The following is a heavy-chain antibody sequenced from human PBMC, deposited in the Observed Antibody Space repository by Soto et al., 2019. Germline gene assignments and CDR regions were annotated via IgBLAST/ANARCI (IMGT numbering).Heavy chain of an antibody. J-gene: IGHJ3*02. D-gene: IGHD1-26*01. CDR1: GFTFSSYW. V-gene: IGHV3-74*01. Sequence: EVQLVESGGGLVQPGGSLRLSCAASGFTFSSYWMHWVRQAPGKGLVWVSRINSDGSSTSYADSVKGRFTISRDNAKNTLYLQMNSPSVDDTAVCYCAREEWELLPYAFDIWGQGTMVTVSS. CDR2: INSDGSST. CDR3: AREEWELLPYAFDI.